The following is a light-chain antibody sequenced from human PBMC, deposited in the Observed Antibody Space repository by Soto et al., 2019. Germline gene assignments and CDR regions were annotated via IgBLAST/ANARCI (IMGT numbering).Light chain of an antibody. CDR3: MQALQTPWT. V-gene: IGKV2-28*01. CDR1: QSLLHSNGYNY. J-gene: IGKJ1*01. Sequence: ILMTQTPLSLSIIPGQTASISCKSSQSLLHSNGYNYLDWYLQKPGQSPQLLIYLGSNRSSGVPDRFSGSGSGTDFTLKISRVEAEDVGVYYCMQALQTPWTFGQGTKVDIK. CDR2: LGS.